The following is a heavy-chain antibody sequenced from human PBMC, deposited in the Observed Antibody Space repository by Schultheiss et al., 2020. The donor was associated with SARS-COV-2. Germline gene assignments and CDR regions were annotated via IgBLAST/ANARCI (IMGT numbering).Heavy chain of an antibody. CDR3: AGRDYGDYYFAS. CDR2: IYHSGST. J-gene: IGHJ4*02. D-gene: IGHD4-17*01. CDR1: GASISSGSYF. Sequence: SETLSLTCTVSGASISSGSYFWGWFRQPPGKGLEWIGEIYHSGSTNYNPSLKSRVTISVHTSKTQFSLRLSSVTATDTALYYCAGRDYGDYYFASWGQGTLVTVSS. V-gene: IGHV4-39*01.